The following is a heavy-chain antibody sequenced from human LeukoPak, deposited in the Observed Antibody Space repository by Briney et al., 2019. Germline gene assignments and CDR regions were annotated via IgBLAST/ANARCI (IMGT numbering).Heavy chain of an antibody. D-gene: IGHD2-2*01. Sequence: PGGSLRLSCAASGFTFSSHWMSWFRQAPGKGLEWVGFIRSKAYGGTTENAASVKGRFTISRDDSKSIAYLQMNSLKTEDTAVYYCARGGVYCSSVSCSVDYWGQGILVTVSS. CDR1: GFTFSSHW. V-gene: IGHV3-49*03. CDR2: IRSKAYGGTT. J-gene: IGHJ4*02. CDR3: ARGGVYCSSVSCSVDY.